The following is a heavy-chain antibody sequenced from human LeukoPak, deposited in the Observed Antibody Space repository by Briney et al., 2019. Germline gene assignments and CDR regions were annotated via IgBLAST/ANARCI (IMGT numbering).Heavy chain of an antibody. CDR3: ARSSPVPRGQQLVPSPEY. J-gene: IGHJ4*02. V-gene: IGHV4-59*08. CDR1: GGSFSGYY. CDR2: IYYSGST. D-gene: IGHD6-13*01. Sequence: SETPSLTCAVYGGSFSGYYWSWIRQPPGKGLEWIGYIYYSGSTNYNPSLKSRVTISVATSKNQFSLKLSSVTAADTAVYYCARSSPVPRGQQLVPSPEYWGQGILVTVSS.